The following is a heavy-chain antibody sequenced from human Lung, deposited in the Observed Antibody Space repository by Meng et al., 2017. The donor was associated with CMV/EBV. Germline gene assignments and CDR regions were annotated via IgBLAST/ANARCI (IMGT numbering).Heavy chain of an antibody. CDR3: STSCSQWGYYYYYGMDV. J-gene: IGHJ6*02. D-gene: IGHD2-2*01. Sequence: SXXVSXXASGYTFTSYYMHWVRQAPGQGLEWMGIINPSGGSTSYAQKFQGRVTMTRDTSTSTVYMELSSLRSEDTAVYYCSTSCSQWGYYYYYGMDVWGQGTXVTVSS. V-gene: IGHV1-46*01. CDR2: INPSGGST. CDR1: GYTFTSYY.